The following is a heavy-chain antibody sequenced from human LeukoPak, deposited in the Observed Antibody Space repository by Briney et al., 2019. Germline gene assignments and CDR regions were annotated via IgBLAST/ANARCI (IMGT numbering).Heavy chain of an antibody. Sequence: PSETLSLTCAVYGGSFSGYYWGWIRQPPGKGLQWIGEINHSGYTNYNPSLKSRVTISLDTSKNQFSLKLTSVTAADTAVYYCAAPGGPINWFDPWGQGTLVTVSS. D-gene: IGHD2-15*01. V-gene: IGHV4-34*01. J-gene: IGHJ5*02. CDR2: INHSGYT. CDR1: GGSFSGYY. CDR3: AAPGGPINWFDP.